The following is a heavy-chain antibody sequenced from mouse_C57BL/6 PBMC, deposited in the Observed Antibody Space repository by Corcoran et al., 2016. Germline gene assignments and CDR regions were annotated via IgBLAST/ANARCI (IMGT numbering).Heavy chain of an antibody. D-gene: IGHD1-1*01. CDR2: LLTGSGST. Sequence: QVQLQQSGAELMKPGASVKLSCKATGYTFTGYWIAWVKQRPGHGLEWSGELLTGSGSTNYNEKFKGKATFTADTSSNTAYMQLSSLTTEASAIYDCARSTTVVESYFDYWGQGTTLTVSS. CDR1: GYTFTGYW. J-gene: IGHJ2*01. CDR3: ARSTTVVESYFDY. V-gene: IGHV1-9*01.